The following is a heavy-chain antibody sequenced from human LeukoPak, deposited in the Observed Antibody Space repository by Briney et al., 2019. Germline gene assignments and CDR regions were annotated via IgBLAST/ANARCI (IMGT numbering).Heavy chain of an antibody. D-gene: IGHD3-10*01. CDR2: ISGSGGST. V-gene: IGHV3-23*01. Sequence: PGGSLRLSCAASGFTFSIYAISWVRQAPGKGLEWVSAISGSGGSTYYTDSVKGRFTISRDNSKNTLYLQMNSLRAEDTAVYYCAKTFLSRGSDYWGQGTLVTVSS. CDR1: GFTFSIYA. J-gene: IGHJ4*02. CDR3: AKTFLSRGSDY.